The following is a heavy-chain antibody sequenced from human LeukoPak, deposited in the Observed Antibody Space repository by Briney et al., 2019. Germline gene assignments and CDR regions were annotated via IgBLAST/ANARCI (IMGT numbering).Heavy chain of an antibody. CDR2: INSDDSRT. V-gene: IGHV3-74*01. Sequence: GGSLRLSCAASGFTFSAFWMHWVRQAPGKGLVWVSRINSDDSRTTYADSVKGRFTISRDNAKNSLYLQMNSLRAEDTAVYYCARERDTAMVIDYWGQGTLVTVSS. CDR1: GFTFSAFW. CDR3: ARERDTAMVIDY. J-gene: IGHJ4*02. D-gene: IGHD5-18*01.